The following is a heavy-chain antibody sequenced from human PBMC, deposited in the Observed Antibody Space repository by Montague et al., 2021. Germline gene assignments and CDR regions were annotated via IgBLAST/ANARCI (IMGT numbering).Heavy chain of an antibody. CDR2: VSHGGRT. Sequence: SETLSLTCTVSRSLINSDYYWGWIRQPPGKGLEWMGSVSHGGRTYYNPSPKSRVTISVDTSNNHSSLKLSSVTAADTAMYYCAREGDRYYYMYIWGKGTTITVSS. CDR1: RSLINSDYY. V-gene: IGHV4-38-2*02. D-gene: IGHD3-16*01. J-gene: IGHJ6*03. CDR3: AREGDRYYYMYI.